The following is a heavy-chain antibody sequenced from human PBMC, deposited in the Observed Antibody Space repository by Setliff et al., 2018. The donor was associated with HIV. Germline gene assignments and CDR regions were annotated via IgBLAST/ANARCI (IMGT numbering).Heavy chain of an antibody. J-gene: IGHJ3*01. Sequence: GGSLRLSCAASGSAFSTFDMNWVRQTPEKGLEWVSAVSPSSIVTYYADPVKGRFTVSRDDSKNMLFLQMNSLGPEDTAIYYCAKPTSGLYPRAFDLWGQGTMVTVSS. D-gene: IGHD1-26*01. CDR2: VSPSSIVT. V-gene: IGHV3-23*01. CDR3: AKPTSGLYPRAFDL. CDR1: GSAFSTFD.